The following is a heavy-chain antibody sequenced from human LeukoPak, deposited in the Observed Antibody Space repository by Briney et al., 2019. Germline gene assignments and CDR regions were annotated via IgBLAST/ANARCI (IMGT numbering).Heavy chain of an antibody. V-gene: IGHV4-59*12. CDR2: IYDSVTT. CDR1: GDSISRYY. D-gene: IGHD2-2*01. J-gene: IGHJ3*02. CDR3: ARTQGGVPAASKGAFDI. Sequence: PSETLSLTCTVSGDSISRYYWSWIRQPPGKGLEWIGYIYDSVTTNYNPSLKSRVTISVDRSKNQFSLKLSSVTAADTAVYYCARTQGGVPAASKGAFDIWGQGTMVTVSS.